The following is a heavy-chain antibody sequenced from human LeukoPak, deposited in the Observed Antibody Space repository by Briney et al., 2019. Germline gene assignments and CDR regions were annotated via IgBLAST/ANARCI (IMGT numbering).Heavy chain of an antibody. CDR3: ARGRGVAAAGTFFDY. J-gene: IGHJ4*02. V-gene: IGHV4-34*01. CDR1: GGSFSGYY. Sequence: SETLSLTCDVYGGSFSGYYRSWIRQPPGKGLEWVGEINESGSTKYNPSLKSRVTISVDTSKNQFSLKLSSVTAADTAVYYCARGRGVAAAGTFFDYWGQGTLVTVSS. CDR2: INESGST. D-gene: IGHD6-13*01.